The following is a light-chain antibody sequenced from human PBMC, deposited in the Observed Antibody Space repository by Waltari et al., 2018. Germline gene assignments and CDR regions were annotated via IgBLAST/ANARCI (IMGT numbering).Light chain of an antibody. CDR1: ESISRW. J-gene: IGKJ1*01. CDR2: AAA. Sequence: DIQMTQSPSTLSASVGDRVTITCRASESISRWLAWSQQKPGKAPKLLIYAAASLESGVPSKFSGSGSGTEFTLTISSLQPDDFATYYCQQYNTYIWTFGQGTKVEIK. V-gene: IGKV1-5*01. CDR3: QQYNTYIWT.